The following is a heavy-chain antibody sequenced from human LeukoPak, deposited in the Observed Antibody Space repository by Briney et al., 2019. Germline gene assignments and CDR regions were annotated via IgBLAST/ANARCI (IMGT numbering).Heavy chain of an antibody. V-gene: IGHV1-69*13. Sequence: GASVKVSCKASGGTFSSYAISWVRQAPGQGLEWMGGIIPIFGTANYAQKFQGRVTITADESTSTAYMELSSLRSEDTAVYYCARGEYCSSTSCYLYYYYGMDVWGQGTTVTVSS. CDR3: ARGEYCSSTSCYLYYYYGMDV. J-gene: IGHJ6*02. D-gene: IGHD2-2*01. CDR2: IIPIFGTA. CDR1: GGTFSSYA.